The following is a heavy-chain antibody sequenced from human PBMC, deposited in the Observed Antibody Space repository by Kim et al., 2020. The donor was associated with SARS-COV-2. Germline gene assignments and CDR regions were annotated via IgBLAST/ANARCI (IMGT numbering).Heavy chain of an antibody. CDR2: ISYDGSNE. D-gene: IGHD6-19*01. CDR1: GFTFSSYG. V-gene: IGHV3-33*05. Sequence: GGSLRLSCAASGFTFSSYGMHWVRQAPGKGLEWVAVISYDGSNEYYADSVKGRFTISRDNSKNTLYLQMNSLRAEDTAVYYCARDQKGYSSGGMDVWGQGTTVTVSS. J-gene: IGHJ6*02. CDR3: ARDQKGYSSGGMDV.